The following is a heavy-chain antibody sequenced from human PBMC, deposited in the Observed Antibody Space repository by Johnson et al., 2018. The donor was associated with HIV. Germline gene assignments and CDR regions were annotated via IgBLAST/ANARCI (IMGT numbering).Heavy chain of an antibody. V-gene: IGHV3-9*01. CDR2: ISWNSDDI. D-gene: IGHD3-22*01. J-gene: IGHJ3*02. CDR3: ARDRNYYDSSAQGAFDI. Sequence: VQLVESGGGLVQPVRSLRLSCVASGFTFEDYAMHWVRQAPGKGLEWVSGISWNSDDIGYADSVTGRFSISRDNAKNCLYLQLNGLNPEDTAVYYCARDRNYYDSSAQGAFDIWGQGTMVTVSS. CDR1: GFTFEDYA.